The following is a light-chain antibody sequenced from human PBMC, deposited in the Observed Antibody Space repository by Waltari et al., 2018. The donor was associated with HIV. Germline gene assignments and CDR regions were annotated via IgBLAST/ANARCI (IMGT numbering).Light chain of an antibody. CDR3: CSYAGDSSYV. J-gene: IGLJ1*01. V-gene: IGLV2-11*01. CDR1: SSAVGGYDY. Sequence: QSALTQPRSVSGSPGQSVTTSCPGASSAVGGYDYVSWYPHPPGKDHKLIIYHVTKRPSGVPDRFSGSKSGNTASLTISGLQAEDEADYYCCSYAGDSSYVFGTGTEVTV. CDR2: HVT.